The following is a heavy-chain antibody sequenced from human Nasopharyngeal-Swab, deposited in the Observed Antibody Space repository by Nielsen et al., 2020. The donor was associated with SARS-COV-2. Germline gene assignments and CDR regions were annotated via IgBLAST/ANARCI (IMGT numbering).Heavy chain of an antibody. CDR3: VRDLAPVYSYVYYYYYMDV. CDR2: INPSGGST. D-gene: IGHD5-18*01. J-gene: IGHJ6*03. V-gene: IGHV1-46*01. Sequence: WVRQAPGQGLEWMGIINPSGGSTSYAQKFQGRVTMTRDTSTSTVYMELSSPRSEDTAVYYCVRDLAPVYSYVYYYYYMDVWGKGTTVTVSS.